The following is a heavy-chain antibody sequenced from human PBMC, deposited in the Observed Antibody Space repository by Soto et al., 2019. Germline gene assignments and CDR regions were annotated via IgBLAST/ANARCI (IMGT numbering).Heavy chain of an antibody. V-gene: IGHV4-59*01. CDR2: IYYSGST. CDR3: ARLVGATIHYYYYGMDV. CDR1: GGSISSYY. D-gene: IGHD1-26*01. J-gene: IGHJ6*02. Sequence: PSETLSLTCTVSGGSISSYYWSWIRQPPGKGLEWIGYIYYSGSTNYNPSLKSRVTISVDTSKNQFSLKLSSVTAADTAVYYCARLVGATIHYYYYGMDVWGQGTTVTVSS.